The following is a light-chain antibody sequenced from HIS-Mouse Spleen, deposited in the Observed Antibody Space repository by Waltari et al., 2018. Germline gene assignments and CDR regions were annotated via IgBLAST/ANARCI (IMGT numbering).Light chain of an antibody. CDR2: DVS. CDR1: SSHVGGYTY. V-gene: IGLV2-14*03. J-gene: IGLJ2*01. Sequence: QSALTQPASVSGSPGQSITISCTGTSSHVGGYTYVPWYQQHPGKAPKLMIYDVSNRPSGVSNRFSGSKSGNTASLTISGLQAEDEADYYCSSYTSSSTLVVFGGGTKLTVL. CDR3: SSYTSSSTLVV.